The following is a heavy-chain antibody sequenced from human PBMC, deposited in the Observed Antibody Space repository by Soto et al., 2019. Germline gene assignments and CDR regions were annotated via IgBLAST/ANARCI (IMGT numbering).Heavy chain of an antibody. CDR1: GFTFSSYS. V-gene: IGHV3-48*02. Sequence: VGSLRLSCAASGFTFSSYSMNWVRQAPGKGLEWVSYISSSSSTIYYADSVKGRFTISRDNAKNSLYLQMNSLRDDDTAVYYCARERVFGVVTPYDMDVWGQGTTVTVSS. CDR2: ISSSSSTI. CDR3: ARERVFGVVTPYDMDV. J-gene: IGHJ6*02. D-gene: IGHD3-3*01.